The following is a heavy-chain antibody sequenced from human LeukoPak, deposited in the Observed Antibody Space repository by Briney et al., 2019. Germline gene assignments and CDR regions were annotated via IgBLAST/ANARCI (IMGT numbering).Heavy chain of an antibody. CDR3: ARSSRDGYNYFDY. V-gene: IGHV4-39*01. D-gene: IGHD5-24*01. Sequence: SETLSLTCTVSGGSISSSYFYWDWIRQPPGKGLEWIGSMYYSGSTYYNPSLKSRVTISVDTSKNQFSLKLSSVTAADTAVYYCARSSRDGYNYFDYWGQGTPVTVSS. CDR1: GGSISSSYFY. J-gene: IGHJ4*02. CDR2: MYYSGST.